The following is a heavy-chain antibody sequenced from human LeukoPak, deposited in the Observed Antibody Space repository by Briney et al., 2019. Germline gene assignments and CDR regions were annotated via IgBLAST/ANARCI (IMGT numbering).Heavy chain of an antibody. CDR3: ARTIFGVVTSFDY. Sequence: ASVKVSCKASGYTFTSYAMHWVRQAPGQRLEWMGWINAGNGNTKYSQEFQGRVTMARDMSTSTVYMELSSLRSEDTAVYYCARTIFGVVTSFDYWGQGTLVTVSS. CDR1: GYTFTSYA. J-gene: IGHJ4*02. D-gene: IGHD3-3*01. V-gene: IGHV1-3*03. CDR2: INAGNGNT.